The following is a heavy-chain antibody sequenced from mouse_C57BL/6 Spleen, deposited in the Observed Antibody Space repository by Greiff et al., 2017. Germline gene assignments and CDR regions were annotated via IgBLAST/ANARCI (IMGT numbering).Heavy chain of an antibody. J-gene: IGHJ3*01. D-gene: IGHD2-3*01. CDR1: GYTFTTYP. V-gene: IGHV1-47*01. CDR3: ARRGYEGYYWFAY. CDR2: FHPYNDDT. Sequence: QVTLKVSGAELVKPGASVKMSCKASGYTFTTYPIEWMKQNHGKSLEWIGNFHPYNDDTKYNEKFKGKATLTVEKSSSTVYLELSRLTSDDSAVYYCARRGYEGYYWFAYWGQGTLVTVSA.